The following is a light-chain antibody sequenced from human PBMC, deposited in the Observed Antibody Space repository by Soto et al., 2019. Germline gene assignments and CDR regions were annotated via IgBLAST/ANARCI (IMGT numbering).Light chain of an antibody. CDR3: QQRSNWFLT. CDR1: QSVSSN. CDR2: GAS. J-gene: IGKJ4*01. V-gene: IGKV3-15*01. Sequence: EIVMTQSPATLSVSPGERGTLSCRASQSVSSNLAWYQQKPGQAPRLLIFGASTRATGIPARISGSGSGTEFTLTISSLQSEDFAVYYCQQRSNWFLTFGGGTKVEIK.